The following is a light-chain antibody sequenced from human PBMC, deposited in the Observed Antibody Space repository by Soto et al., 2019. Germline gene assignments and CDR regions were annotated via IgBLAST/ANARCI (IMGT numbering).Light chain of an antibody. J-gene: IGKJ1*01. CDR1: QSVSSN. V-gene: IGKV3D-15*01. CDR2: ASS. Sequence: DKVMTQSPATLSVSPGEAATLSCRASQSVSSNLAWYQQKPGQAPSLLVYASSTRAIGIPDRFSGSGSGTDFTRAINRLEPEDFAGFYCQQYGNTPCTFGQGTKVDIK. CDR3: QQYGNTPCT.